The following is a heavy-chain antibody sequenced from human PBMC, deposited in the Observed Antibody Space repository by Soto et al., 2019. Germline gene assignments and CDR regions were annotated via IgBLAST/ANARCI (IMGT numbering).Heavy chain of an antibody. D-gene: IGHD5-18*01. Sequence: ASVKVSCKASGGTFSSYAISWVRQAPGQGLEWMGGIIPIFGTANYAQKFQGRVTITANESTSTAYMELSSLRSEGTAVYYCARGPQSQLWPKGWFDPWGQGTLVTVDS. J-gene: IGHJ5*02. CDR1: GGTFSSYA. CDR3: ARGPQSQLWPKGWFDP. CDR2: IIPIFGTA. V-gene: IGHV1-69*13.